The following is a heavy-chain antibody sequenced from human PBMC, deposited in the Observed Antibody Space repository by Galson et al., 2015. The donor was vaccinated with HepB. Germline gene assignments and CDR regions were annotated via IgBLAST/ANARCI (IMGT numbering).Heavy chain of an antibody. Sequence: SLRLSCAASGLSFDDYSMHWVRQAPGKGLEWVSLIRGDGNSTCYEDSVKGRFTISRDNSKNSLYLQMNSLRTEDTALYYCAKSRGDGAFQHWGQGTLVTVSS. CDR3: AKSRGDGAFQH. D-gene: IGHD4/OR15-4a*01. J-gene: IGHJ1*01. CDR1: GLSFDDYS. V-gene: IGHV3-43*01. CDR2: IRGDGNST.